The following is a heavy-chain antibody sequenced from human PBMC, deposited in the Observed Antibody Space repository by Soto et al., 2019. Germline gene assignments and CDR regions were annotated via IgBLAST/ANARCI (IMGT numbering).Heavy chain of an antibody. Sequence: QVQLVQSGAEVKKPGASVKVSCKASGYTFTSYGISWVRQAPGQGLEWMGWISAYNGNTNYAQKLQGRVTMTTDTSTSTAYMERRSLRSDDTDVYYCARSPTRFSSWYIDYYYYGIDVWGQGTTVTVSS. V-gene: IGHV1-18*04. CDR3: ARSPTRFSSWYIDYYYYGIDV. CDR1: GYTFTSYG. CDR2: ISAYNGNT. D-gene: IGHD6-13*01. J-gene: IGHJ6*02.